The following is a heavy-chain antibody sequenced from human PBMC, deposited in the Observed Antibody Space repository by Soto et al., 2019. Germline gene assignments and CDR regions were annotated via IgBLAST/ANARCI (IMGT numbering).Heavy chain of an antibody. CDR2: INPSGGST. CDR1: GYTFTSYY. D-gene: IGHD1-26*01. V-gene: IGHV1-46*01. Sequence: QVQLVQSGAEVKKPGASVKVSCKASGYTFTSYYMHWVRHAPGQGLEWMGIINPSGGSTSYAQKFQGRVTMTRDTSTSTVYMELSSLRSEDTAVYYCARPGTQYSGSSSFDYWGQGTLVTVSS. CDR3: ARPGTQYSGSSSFDY. J-gene: IGHJ4*02.